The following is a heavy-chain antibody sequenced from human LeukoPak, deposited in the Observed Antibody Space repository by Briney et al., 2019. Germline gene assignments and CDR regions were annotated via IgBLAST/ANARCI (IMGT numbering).Heavy chain of an antibody. D-gene: IGHD2-21*02. Sequence: PGGSLRLSCAASGFTFSSYSMNWVRQAPGKGLEWVSRINSDGSSITYADSVKGRFTISRDNAKNSLSLQMNSLRAEDTAVHYCATGLTRVAYWGQGTLVTVSS. CDR3: ATGLTRVAY. V-gene: IGHV3-74*03. CDR2: INSDGSSI. CDR1: GFTFSSYS. J-gene: IGHJ4*02.